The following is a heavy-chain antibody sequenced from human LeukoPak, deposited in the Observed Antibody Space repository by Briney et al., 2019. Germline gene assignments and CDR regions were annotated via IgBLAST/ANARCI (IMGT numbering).Heavy chain of an antibody. J-gene: IGHJ5*02. CDR2: INHSGST. V-gene: IGHV4-34*01. CDR1: GGSFSGYY. Sequence: SETLSLTCAVYGGSFSGYYWSWIRQPPGKGLEWIGEINHSGSTKYNPSLKSRVTISVDTSKNQFSLKLSSVTAADTAVYYCASRCGGNSDSCWFDPWGQGTLVTVSS. CDR3: ASRCGGNSDSCWFDP. D-gene: IGHD4-23*01.